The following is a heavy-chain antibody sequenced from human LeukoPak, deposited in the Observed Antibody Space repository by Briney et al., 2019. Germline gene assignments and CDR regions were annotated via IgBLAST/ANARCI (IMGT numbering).Heavy chain of an antibody. Sequence: GSLRLSCAASGFTFNTYAMYWVRQAPGKGLEWVSGIFGSGGSAHYADSVKGRFTVYRDNYQNTVYLQMSSLRAEDTAVYYCAKPTTGYSSGLYPRWPADYWGQGALVTVSS. V-gene: IGHV3-23*01. CDR3: AKPTTGYSSGLYPRWPADY. J-gene: IGHJ4*02. D-gene: IGHD6-19*01. CDR1: GFTFNTYA. CDR2: IFGSGGSA.